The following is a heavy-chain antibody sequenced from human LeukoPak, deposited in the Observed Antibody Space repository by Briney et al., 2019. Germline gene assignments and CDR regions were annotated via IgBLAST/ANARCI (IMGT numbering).Heavy chain of an antibody. D-gene: IGHD4-17*01. J-gene: IGHJ5*02. V-gene: IGHV4-38-2*02. Sequence: SETLSLTCTVSGYSITNVFYWGWIGQPPGKGLEWIGSFYHTGSTYSNPSLNSRVSLSVDTSKSQFSLNLNSVTAADTAVYYCASSHDYGVTYHHWGQGTLVTVSS. CDR1: GYSITNVFY. CDR3: ASSHDYGVTYHH. CDR2: FYHTGST.